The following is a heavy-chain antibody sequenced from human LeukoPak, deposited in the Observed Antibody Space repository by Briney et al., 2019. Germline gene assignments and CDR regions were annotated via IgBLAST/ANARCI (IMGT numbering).Heavy chain of an antibody. CDR2: IIPIFGTA. CDR3: ARGGVGARITMVRGVKRYYYGMDV. CDR1: GGTFSSYA. J-gene: IGHJ6*02. D-gene: IGHD3-10*01. Sequence: ASVKVSCKASGGTFSSYAISWVRQAPGQGLEWMGGIIPIFGTANYAQKFQGRVTITADESTSTAYMELSSLRSEDTAVYYCARGGVGARITMVRGVKRYYYGMDVWGQGTTVTVSS. V-gene: IGHV1-69*13.